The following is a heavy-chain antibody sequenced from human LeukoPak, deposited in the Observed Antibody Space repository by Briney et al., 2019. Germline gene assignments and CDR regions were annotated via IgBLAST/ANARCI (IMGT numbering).Heavy chain of an antibody. CDR3: ARSSIVVGLDP. V-gene: IGHV1-46*01. J-gene: IGHJ5*02. D-gene: IGHD3-22*01. Sequence: ASVKVSCKASGYTFTSYYMHWVRQAPGQGLEWMGIINPSGGSTSYAQKFQGRVTMTRDMSTSTVYMELSSLRSEDTAVYYCARSSIVVGLDPWGQGTLVTVSS. CDR2: INPSGGST. CDR1: GYTFTSYY.